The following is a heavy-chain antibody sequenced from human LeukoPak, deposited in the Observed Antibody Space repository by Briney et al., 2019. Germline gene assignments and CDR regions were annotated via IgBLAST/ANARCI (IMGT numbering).Heavy chain of an antibody. J-gene: IGHJ5*02. Sequence: ASVKVSCKASGYTFTSYDINWVRQATGQGLEWMGWMNPNSCNTGYAQKFQGRVTMTRNTSISTAYMELSSLRSEDTAVYYCAGTAAASSDDWFDPWGQGTLVTVSS. D-gene: IGHD6-13*01. V-gene: IGHV1-8*01. CDR2: MNPNSCNT. CDR1: GYTFTSYD. CDR3: AGTAAASSDDWFDP.